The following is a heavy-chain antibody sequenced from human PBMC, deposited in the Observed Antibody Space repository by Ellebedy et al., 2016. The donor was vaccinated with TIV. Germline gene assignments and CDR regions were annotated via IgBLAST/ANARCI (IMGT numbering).Heavy chain of an antibody. CDR2: INPIVGST. CDR3: ARARSSGWLHTPDY. J-gene: IGHJ4*02. D-gene: IGHD6-19*01. Sequence: AASVKVSCKASGYTFTSYFMHWVRQAPGQGLEWMGIINPIVGSTTYAQKLQGRVTMTRDTSTSTVYMGLRSLRSEDTAVYYCARARSSGWLHTPDYWGQGTLVTVSS. V-gene: IGHV1-46*04. CDR1: GYTFTSYF.